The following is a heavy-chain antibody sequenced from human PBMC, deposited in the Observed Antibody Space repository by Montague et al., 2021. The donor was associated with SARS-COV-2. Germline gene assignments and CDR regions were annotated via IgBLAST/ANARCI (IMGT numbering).Heavy chain of an antibody. V-gene: IGHV4-59*01. Sequence: SETLSLTCTVSGGSISSYYWSWFRQPPGKGLEWIGYIYYSGSTNYNPSLKSRVTISVDTSKNQFSLKLSSMTAADTAVYYCARSRRITIFGVGLSNYYGMDVWGQGTTVTVSS. CDR3: ARSRRITIFGVGLSNYYGMDV. D-gene: IGHD3-3*01. CDR2: IYYSGST. CDR1: GGSISSYY. J-gene: IGHJ6*02.